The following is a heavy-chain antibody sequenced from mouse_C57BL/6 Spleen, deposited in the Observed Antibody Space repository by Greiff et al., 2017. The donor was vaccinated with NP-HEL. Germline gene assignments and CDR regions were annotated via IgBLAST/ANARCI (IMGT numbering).Heavy chain of an antibody. CDR3: ARNGDYGRFAY. V-gene: IGHV2-2*01. D-gene: IGHD2-4*01. J-gene: IGHJ3*01. Sequence: VKLVESGPGLVQPSQSLSITCTVSGFSLTSYGVHWVRQSPGKGLEWLGVIWSGGSTDYNAAFISRLSISKDNSKSQVFFKMNSLQADDTAIYYCARNGDYGRFAYWGQGTLVTVSA. CDR1: GFSLTSYG. CDR2: IWSGGST.